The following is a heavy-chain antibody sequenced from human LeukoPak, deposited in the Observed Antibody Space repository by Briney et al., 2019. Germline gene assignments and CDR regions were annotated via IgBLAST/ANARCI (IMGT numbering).Heavy chain of an antibody. V-gene: IGHV4-59*01. J-gene: IGHJ4*02. CDR2: IYYSGST. CDR1: GGSISSYY. Sequence: SETLSLTCTVSGGSISSYYWSWIRQPPGKGLEWIGYIYYSGSTNYNPSLKSRVTISVDTSKNQFSLKLSSVTAADTAVYYCAGVLAAGGFDYWGQGTLVTVSS. CDR3: AGVLAAGGFDY. D-gene: IGHD6-13*01.